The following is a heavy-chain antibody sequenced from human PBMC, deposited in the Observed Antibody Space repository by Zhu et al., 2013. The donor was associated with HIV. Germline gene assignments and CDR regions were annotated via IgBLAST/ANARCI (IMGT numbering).Heavy chain of an antibody. CDR3: ARVSNRQQLELDY. D-gene: IGHD6-13*01. V-gene: IGHV1-2*02. CDR1: GYTFTGYF. Sequence: QVQLVQSAAEVTKPGASVKVSCKASGYTFTGYFLHWVRQAPGQGLEWMGWINPNSGGTNYAQKFQGRVTMTRDTSISTAYMELSRLRSDDTAVYYCARVSNRQQLELDYWGQGTLVTVSS. CDR2: INPNSGGT. J-gene: IGHJ4*02.